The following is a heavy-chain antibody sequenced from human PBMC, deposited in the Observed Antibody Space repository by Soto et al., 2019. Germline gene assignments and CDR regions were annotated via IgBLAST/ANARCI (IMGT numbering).Heavy chain of an antibody. D-gene: IGHD3-16*01. V-gene: IGHV1-69*02. CDR3: ARGGDYANVFDP. CDR1: GGTFSSYT. CDR2: IIPILGIA. J-gene: IGHJ5*02. Sequence: SSVKVSCKASGGTFSSYTISSVRPAPGQGLEWMGRIIPILGIANYAQKFQGRVTITAGKSTSTAYMELSSLRSEDTAVYYCARGGDYANVFDPWGQGTLVTVSS.